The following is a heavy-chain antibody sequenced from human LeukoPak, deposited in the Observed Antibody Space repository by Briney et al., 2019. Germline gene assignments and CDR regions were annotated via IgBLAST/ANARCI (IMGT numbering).Heavy chain of an antibody. CDR1: GGTFISYA. V-gene: IGHV1-18*01. CDR3: ARDRFEDIVVVPAAIPPDY. CDR2: ISAYNGNT. J-gene: IGHJ4*02. D-gene: IGHD2-2*02. Sequence: ASVKVSCKASGGTFISYAISWVRQAPGQGLEWMGWISAYNGNTNYAQKLQGRVTMTTDTSTSTAYMELRSLRSDDTAVYYCARDRFEDIVVVPAAIPPDYWGQGTLVTVSS.